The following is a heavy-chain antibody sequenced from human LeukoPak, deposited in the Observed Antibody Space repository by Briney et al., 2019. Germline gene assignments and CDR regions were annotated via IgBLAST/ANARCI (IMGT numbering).Heavy chain of an antibody. CDR1: GGSISSYY. CDR3: ARAIPTYYDILTGYYWAFDI. Sequence: SETLSLTCTVSGGSISSYYWSWIRQPAGKGLEWIGEINNRGSTNYNPSLKSRVTISVDTSKNQFSLKLSSVTAADTAVYYCARAIPTYYDILTGYYWAFDIWGQGTMVTVSS. CDR2: INNRGST. D-gene: IGHD3-9*01. J-gene: IGHJ3*02. V-gene: IGHV4-34*01.